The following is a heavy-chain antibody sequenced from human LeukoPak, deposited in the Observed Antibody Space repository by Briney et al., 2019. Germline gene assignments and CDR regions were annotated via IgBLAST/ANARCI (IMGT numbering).Heavy chain of an antibody. Sequence: ASVKVSCKASGYTFTSYDINWVRQATGQGLEWMGWMNPNSGNTGYAQKFQGRVTMTRNTSISTAYMELSSLRSEDTAVCYCARGLIAAAGYYFDYWGQGTLVTVSS. J-gene: IGHJ4*02. V-gene: IGHV1-8*01. CDR3: ARGLIAAAGYYFDY. CDR1: GYTFTSYD. CDR2: MNPNSGNT. D-gene: IGHD6-13*01.